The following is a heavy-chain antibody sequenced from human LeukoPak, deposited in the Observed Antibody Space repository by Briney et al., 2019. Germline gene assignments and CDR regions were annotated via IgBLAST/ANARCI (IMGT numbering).Heavy chain of an antibody. V-gene: IGHV3-33*01. CDR2: IWYDGSNK. CDR3: VPEYYDSSGYFQFDY. CDR1: GFTFSSYG. D-gene: IGHD3-22*01. Sequence: GRSLRLSCAASGFTFSSYGMHWVRQAPGKGLEWVAVIWYDGSNKYYADSVKGRFTISRDNSKNTLYLQMNSLRAEDTAVYYCVPEYYDSSGYFQFDYWGQGTLVTVSS. J-gene: IGHJ4*02.